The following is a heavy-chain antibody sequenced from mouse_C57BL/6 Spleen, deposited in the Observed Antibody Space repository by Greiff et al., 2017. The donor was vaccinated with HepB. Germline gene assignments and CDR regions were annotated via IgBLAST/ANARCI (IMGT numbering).Heavy chain of an antibody. CDR2: IWSDGST. D-gene: IGHD2-4*01. CDR3: ARHDDYDGSYAMDY. Sequence: VMLVESGPGLVAPSQSLSITCTVSGFSLTSYGVHWVRQPPGKGLEWLVVIWSDGSTTYNSALKSRLSISKDNSKSQVFLKMNSLQTDDTAMYYCARHDDYDGSYAMDYWGQGTSVTVSS. V-gene: IGHV2-6-1*01. J-gene: IGHJ4*01. CDR1: GFSLTSYG.